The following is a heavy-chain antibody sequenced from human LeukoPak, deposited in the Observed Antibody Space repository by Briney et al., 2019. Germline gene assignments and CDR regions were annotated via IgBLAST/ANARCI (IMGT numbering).Heavy chain of an antibody. V-gene: IGHV3-30*03. CDR2: ISYDGSNK. CDR3: ARERSMVRGYYFDY. Sequence: GGSLRLSCAASGFTFSSYGMHWVRQAPGKGLEWVAVISYDGSNKYYADSVKGRFTISRDNSKNTLYLQMNSLRAEDTAVYYCARERSMVRGYYFDYWGQGTLVAVSS. CDR1: GFTFSSYG. D-gene: IGHD3-10*01. J-gene: IGHJ4*02.